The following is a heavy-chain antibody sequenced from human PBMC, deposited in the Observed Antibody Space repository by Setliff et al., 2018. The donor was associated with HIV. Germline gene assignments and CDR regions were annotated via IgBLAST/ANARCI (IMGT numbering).Heavy chain of an antibody. D-gene: IGHD7-27*01. V-gene: IGHV4-39*07. J-gene: IGHJ4*01. Sequence: PSETLSLTCAVYSGSFSGTYYWGWIRQPPGKGLEYIGSAFYSDNTYYKPSLKNRVTISVDTSKNQFSLKPTSVSAADTAMYYCAKDLTWGFPYWGQGMLVTVSS. CDR1: SGSFSGTYY. CDR2: AFYSDNT. CDR3: AKDLTWGFPY.